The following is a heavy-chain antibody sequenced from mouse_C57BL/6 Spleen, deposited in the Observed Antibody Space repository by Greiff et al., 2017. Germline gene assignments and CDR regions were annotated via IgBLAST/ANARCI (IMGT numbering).Heavy chain of an antibody. Sequence: EVQLQESGPGLVKPSQSLSLTCSVTGYSITSGYYWNWIRQFPGNKLEWMGYISYAGSNTSNPSLKNRISITRDTSKNQFFLKLNSVTTEDTATYYCARGGDYAMDYWGQGTSVTVSS. CDR1: GYSITSGYY. CDR2: ISYAGSN. J-gene: IGHJ4*01. CDR3: ARGGDYAMDY. V-gene: IGHV3-6*01.